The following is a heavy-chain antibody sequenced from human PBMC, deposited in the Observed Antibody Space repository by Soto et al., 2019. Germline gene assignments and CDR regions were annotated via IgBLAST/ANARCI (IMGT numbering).Heavy chain of an antibody. V-gene: IGHV3-15*07. CDR1: GFTFSNAW. Sequence: GGSLRLSCAASGFTFSNAWIYWVRQAPWKGLEWVGRVKSKTHGGTTDFAASVKGRFAISRDDSISMAFMRMNSLKIEDAAVYYCTTDSYITVTRVLLDYWSHGTLVT. CDR3: TTDSYITVTRVLLDY. D-gene: IGHD4-4*01. J-gene: IGHJ4*01. CDR2: VKSKTHGGTT.